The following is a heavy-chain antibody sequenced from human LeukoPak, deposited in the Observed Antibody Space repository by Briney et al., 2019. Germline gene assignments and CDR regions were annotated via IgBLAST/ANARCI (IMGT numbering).Heavy chain of an antibody. V-gene: IGHV5-51*01. CDR2: IYPDDSDT. D-gene: IGHD4-17*01. CDR1: GYSFATYW. J-gene: IGHJ4*02. Sequence: GESLKISCKVSGYSFATYWIGWVRQMPGKGLEWMGIIYPDDSDTRYSPSFQGQVTISADKSISTAYLQWSSLKASVTAMYYCARTDDYGDYWYFDYWGQGTLVTVSS. CDR3: ARTDDYGDYWYFDY.